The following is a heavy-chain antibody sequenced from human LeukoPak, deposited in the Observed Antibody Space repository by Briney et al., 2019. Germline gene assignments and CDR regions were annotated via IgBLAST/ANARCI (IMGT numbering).Heavy chain of an antibody. D-gene: IGHD6-13*01. Sequence: GESLRLSCAASGFTFGDYAMHWVRQAPGKGLEWVSGISWNSGSIGYADSVKGRFTISRDNAKNSLYLQMNSLRAEDTALYYCAKVPTPYSSSWYGNYFDYWGQGTLVTVSS. J-gene: IGHJ4*02. CDR3: AKVPTPYSSSWYGNYFDY. V-gene: IGHV3-9*01. CDR2: ISWNSGSI. CDR1: GFTFGDYA.